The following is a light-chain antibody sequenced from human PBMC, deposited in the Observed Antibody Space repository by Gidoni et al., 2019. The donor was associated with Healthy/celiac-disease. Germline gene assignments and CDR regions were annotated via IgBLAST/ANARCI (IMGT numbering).Light chain of an antibody. V-gene: IGKV1-39*01. Sequence: DIQMTHSPSSLSASVGDRVTITCRASQSISSYLNWYQQKPGKAPKLLIYAASSLQSGVPSRFSGRGSGTDFTLTISSLQPEDFATYYCQQSYSTPPTFGEGTKVEIK. J-gene: IGKJ4*01. CDR3: QQSYSTPPT. CDR1: QSISSY. CDR2: AAS.